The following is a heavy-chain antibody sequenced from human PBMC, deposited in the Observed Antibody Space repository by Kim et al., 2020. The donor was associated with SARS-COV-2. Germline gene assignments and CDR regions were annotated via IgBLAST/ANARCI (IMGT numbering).Heavy chain of an antibody. CDR1: GFTFRRYS. D-gene: IGHD3-10*01. CDR2: ISSGSSYT. Sequence: GGSLRLSCAASGFTFRRYSMNWVRQAPGKGLEWVSSISSGSSYTYYADSVKGRFTISRDNAKNSLYLQMNSLRAEVTAVYYCARLTYGSGSYWNDYWGQGTLVTVSS. V-gene: IGHV3-21*01. CDR3: ARLTYGSGSYWNDY. J-gene: IGHJ4*02.